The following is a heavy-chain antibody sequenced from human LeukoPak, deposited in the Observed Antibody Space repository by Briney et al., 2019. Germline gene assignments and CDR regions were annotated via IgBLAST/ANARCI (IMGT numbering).Heavy chain of an antibody. CDR2: IYYSGST. Sequence: PSETLSLTCTVSGGSISSYYWSWIRQPPGKGLEWIGYIYYSGSTNYNPSPKSRVTISVDTSKNQFSLKLSSVTAADTAVYYCARVGGGGDCFDYWGQGTLVTVSS. CDR3: ARVGGGGDCFDY. CDR1: GGSISSYY. V-gene: IGHV4-59*01. D-gene: IGHD2-21*01. J-gene: IGHJ4*02.